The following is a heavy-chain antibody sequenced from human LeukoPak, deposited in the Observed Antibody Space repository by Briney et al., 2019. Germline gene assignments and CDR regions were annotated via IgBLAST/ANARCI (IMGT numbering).Heavy chain of an antibody. V-gene: IGHV1-2*02. CDR2: INPNGGVT. CDR1: GYTFTSYC. D-gene: IGHD2-21*02. J-gene: IGHJ4*02. Sequence: ASVKVSCKASGYTFTSYCMHWVRQAPGQGLEWVGWINPNGGVTNYAQKFQGRVTMTRDTSISTAYMELSRLLSGDTAVYYCARGKTMVYCGGDCYRFDNWGQGTLVTVSS. CDR3: ARGKTMVYCGGDCYRFDN.